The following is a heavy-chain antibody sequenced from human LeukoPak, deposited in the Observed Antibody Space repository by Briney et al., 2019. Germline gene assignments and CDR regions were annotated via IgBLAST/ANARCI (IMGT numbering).Heavy chain of an antibody. J-gene: IGHJ4*02. CDR1: GGTLSSYA. V-gene: IGHV1-69*13. Sequence: GASVKVSCKASGGTLSSYAISWVRQAPGQGLEWMGGIIPIFGTANYAQKFQGRVTITADESTSTAYMELSSLRSEDTAVYYCARLTRRSGNYFDYWGQGTLVTVSS. D-gene: IGHD1-1*01. CDR3: ARLTRRSGNYFDY. CDR2: IIPIFGTA.